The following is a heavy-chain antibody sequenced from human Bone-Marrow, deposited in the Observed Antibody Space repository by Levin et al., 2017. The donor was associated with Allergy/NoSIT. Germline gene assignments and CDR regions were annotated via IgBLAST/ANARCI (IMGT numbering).Heavy chain of an antibody. CDR1: GFTFSSYG. V-gene: IGHV3-33*01. Sequence: GESLKISCAASGFTFSSYGMHWVRQAPGKGLEWVAVIWYDGSNKYYADSVKGRFTISRDNSKNTLYLQMNSLRAEDTAVYYCARPESPWIRELIEGNYFDYWGQGTLVTVSS. J-gene: IGHJ4*02. D-gene: IGHD3-10*01. CDR3: ARPESPWIRELIEGNYFDY. CDR2: IWYDGSNK.